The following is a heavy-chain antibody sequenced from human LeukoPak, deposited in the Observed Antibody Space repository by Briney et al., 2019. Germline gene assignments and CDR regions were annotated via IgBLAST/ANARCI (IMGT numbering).Heavy chain of an antibody. CDR2: IYYSGST. Sequence: SETLSLTCTVSGGSISSYYWSWIQQPPGRGLEWIGYIYYSGSTNYNPSLKSRVTISVDTSKNQFSLKLSSVTAADTAVYYCARLLGHYYGSGSYYFDYWGQGTLVTVSS. V-gene: IGHV4-59*01. CDR1: GGSISSYY. J-gene: IGHJ4*02. D-gene: IGHD3-10*01. CDR3: ARLLGHYYGSGSYYFDY.